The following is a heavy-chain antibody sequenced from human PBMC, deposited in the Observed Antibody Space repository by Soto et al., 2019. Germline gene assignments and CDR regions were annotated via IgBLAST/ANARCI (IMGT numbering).Heavy chain of an antibody. V-gene: IGHV4-61*01. CDR1: GGSVSNGSDY. CDR2: IYYSGST. D-gene: IGHD3-10*01. Sequence: SETLSLTCTVSGGSVSNGSDYWSWIRQPPGKGLEWIGYIYYSGSTNYNRSLQSRVTISVNTSKNQFSLKLSSLTAADTAVYYCARDAPLYYSPGDYYYYGMDVWGQGTTVTVSS. CDR3: ARDAPLYYSPGDYYYYGMDV. J-gene: IGHJ6*02.